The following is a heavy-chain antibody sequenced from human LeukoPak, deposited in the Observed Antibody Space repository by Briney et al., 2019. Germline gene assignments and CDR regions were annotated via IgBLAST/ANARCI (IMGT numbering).Heavy chain of an antibody. CDR2: IKQDGSEK. Sequence: PGGSLSLSCAASGFTFSSYWMSWVRQAPGKGLEWVANIKQDGSEKYYVDSVKGRFTISRDNAKNSLYLQMNSLRAEDTAVYYCARDPRDGYNFWPIDYWGQGTLVTVSS. D-gene: IGHD5-24*01. CDR1: GFTFSSYW. J-gene: IGHJ4*02. V-gene: IGHV3-7*01. CDR3: ARDPRDGYNFWPIDY.